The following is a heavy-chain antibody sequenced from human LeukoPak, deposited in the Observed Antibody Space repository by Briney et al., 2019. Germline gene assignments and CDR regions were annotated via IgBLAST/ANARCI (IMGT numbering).Heavy chain of an antibody. D-gene: IGHD6-19*01. CDR3: ARVGDRDYSSGWFDY. Sequence: GGSLRLSCAASAFTFSNFWMSWVRQAPGKGLEWVANIKQDASDKHYVDSVKGRFTISRDNAKNSLYLHMNSLRAEDTAVYYCARVGDRDYSSGWFDYWGQGTLVTASS. V-gene: IGHV3-7*01. CDR1: AFTFSNFW. CDR2: IKQDASDK. J-gene: IGHJ4*02.